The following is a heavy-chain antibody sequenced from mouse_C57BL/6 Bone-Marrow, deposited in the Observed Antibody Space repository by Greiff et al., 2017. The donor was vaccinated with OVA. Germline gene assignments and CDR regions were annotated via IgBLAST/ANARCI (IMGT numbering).Heavy chain of an antibody. CDR3: ARRGYGTQFAY. V-gene: IGHV1-85*01. CDR1: GYTFTSYD. D-gene: IGHD1-1*01. CDR2: IYPRDGST. Sequence: QVHVKQSGPELVKPGASVKLSCKASGYTFTSYDINWVKQRPGQGLEWIGWIYPRDGSTKYNEKFKGKATLTVDTSSSTAYMELHSLTSEDSAVYFCARRGYGTQFAYWGQGTLVTVSA. J-gene: IGHJ3*01.